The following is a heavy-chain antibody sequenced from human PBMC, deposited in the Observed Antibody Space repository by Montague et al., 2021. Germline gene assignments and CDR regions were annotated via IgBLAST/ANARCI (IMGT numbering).Heavy chain of an antibody. J-gene: IGHJ5*02. D-gene: IGHD6-13*01. CDR2: IYYSGNS. V-gene: IGHV4-39*07. Sequence: ETLSLTCTVSGASITSNIYYWGWIRQSPGKGLEWIGSIYYSGNSFYQPSLKSRITMAVDTSKNQFSLKLSSVTAADTAIYYCARVFSSWYVGGFDPWGQGTLVTVSS. CDR1: GASITSNIYY. CDR3: ARVFSSWYVGGFDP.